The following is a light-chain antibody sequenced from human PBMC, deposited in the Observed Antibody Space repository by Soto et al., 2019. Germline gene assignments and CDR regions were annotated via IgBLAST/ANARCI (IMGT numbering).Light chain of an antibody. CDR1: TSNIGAGYD. CDR3: QSYDNSLSGWV. V-gene: IGLV1-40*01. CDR2: ANN. J-gene: IGLJ3*02. Sequence: QSVLTQPTSVSGAPGQRVTIPCTGSTSNIGAGYDVHWYQQVSGTAPKLLIYANNNRPSGVPDRFSGSKSGTSATLAITGLQAEDETDYYCQSYDNSLSGWVFGGGTKLTVL.